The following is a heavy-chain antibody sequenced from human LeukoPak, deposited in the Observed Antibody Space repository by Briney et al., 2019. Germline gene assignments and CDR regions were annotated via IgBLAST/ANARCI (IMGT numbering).Heavy chain of an antibody. CDR2: MNEDGSEE. CDR1: GFTFSSYW. CDR3: ARTLRTFNWFDP. Sequence: GGSLRLSRGASGFTFSSYWMTWVRQAPGKGLEWVANMNEDGSEEYYVDSVKGRFTVSRDNAKNSLYLQMNSLRAEDTAVYYCARTLRTFNWFDPWGQGTLVTVSS. V-gene: IGHV3-7*01. D-gene: IGHD3-16*01. J-gene: IGHJ5*02.